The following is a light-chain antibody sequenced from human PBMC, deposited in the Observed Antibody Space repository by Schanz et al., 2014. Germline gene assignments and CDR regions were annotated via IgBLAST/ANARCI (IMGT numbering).Light chain of an antibody. V-gene: IGLV2-23*02. Sequence: QSALTQPASVSGSPGQSITISCTGTSSDVGGYNYVSWYQQYPGKAPKLMIYEVTKRPSGVSNRFSGSKSGNTASLTISGLQAEDEADYYCCSYAGSGLYVFGTGTKLTVL. CDR2: EVT. CDR3: CSYAGSGLYV. CDR1: SSDVGGYNY. J-gene: IGLJ1*01.